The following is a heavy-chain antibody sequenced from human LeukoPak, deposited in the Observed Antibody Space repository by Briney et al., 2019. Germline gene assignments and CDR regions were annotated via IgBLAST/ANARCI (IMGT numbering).Heavy chain of an antibody. CDR1: GYTFTAYY. Sequence: ASVKVSCKASGYTFTAYYMHCVRQAPGQGLEWMGWIDTNIGGTKYAQKFQSRVTITRDTSIGTAYMELSSLRSDDTAVYYCASEAYCSGGSCSLQRVASWGQGTLVTVSS. V-gene: IGHV1-2*02. J-gene: IGHJ4*02. D-gene: IGHD2-15*01. CDR3: ASEAYCSGGSCSLQRVAS. CDR2: IDTNIGGT.